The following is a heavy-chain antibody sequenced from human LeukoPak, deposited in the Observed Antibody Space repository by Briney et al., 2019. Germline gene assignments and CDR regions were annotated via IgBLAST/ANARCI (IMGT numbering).Heavy chain of an antibody. D-gene: IGHD3-10*01. Sequence: ASVKVSCKASGYTFTSYDINWVRQATGQRLEWMGWMNPNSGDTGYVQKFQGRVTMTRSTSISTAYMELSSLRSEDTAIYYCARGGFGSGSHFDYWGQGTLVTVSS. J-gene: IGHJ4*02. CDR1: GYTFTSYD. CDR2: MNPNSGDT. CDR3: ARGGFGSGSHFDY. V-gene: IGHV1-8*01.